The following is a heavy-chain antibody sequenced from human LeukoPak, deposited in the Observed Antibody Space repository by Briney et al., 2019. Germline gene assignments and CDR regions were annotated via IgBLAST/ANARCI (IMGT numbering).Heavy chain of an antibody. CDR1: GGSISSYY. Sequence: SETLSLTCTVSGGSISSYYWSLIRQPPGKGLEWIGYIYYSGSTNYNPSLKSRVTISVDTSKNQFSLKLSSVTAADTAVYYCARRGSRGLDYWGQGTLVTVSS. CDR3: ARRGSRGLDY. D-gene: IGHD3-16*01. J-gene: IGHJ4*02. V-gene: IGHV4-59*08. CDR2: IYYSGST.